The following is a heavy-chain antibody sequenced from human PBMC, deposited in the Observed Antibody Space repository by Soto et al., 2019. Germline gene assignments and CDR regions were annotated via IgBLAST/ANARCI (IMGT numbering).Heavy chain of an antibody. Sequence: GASVKVSCKASGFTFTSSAVQGVRQARGQRLEWIGWIVVGSGNTNYAQKFQERVTITRDMSTSTAYMELSSLRSEDTAVYYCASTPTVGARAYFDYWGQGTLVTVSS. CDR1: GFTFTSSA. V-gene: IGHV1-58*01. CDR3: ASTPTVGARAYFDY. D-gene: IGHD1-26*01. CDR2: IVVGSGNT. J-gene: IGHJ4*02.